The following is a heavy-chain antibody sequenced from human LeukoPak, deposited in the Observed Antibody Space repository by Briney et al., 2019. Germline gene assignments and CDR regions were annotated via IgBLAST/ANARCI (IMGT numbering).Heavy chain of an antibody. V-gene: IGHV4-34*01. CDR3: ARETNYYFDY. Sequence: SETLSLTCAVYGGSFSGYSWNWIRQPPGKGLEWIGEINHSGSTNHNPSLKRRVTISVDTSKNQTSLKLSSVTAADTAVYYCARETNYYFDYWGQGNLVTVSS. CDR1: GGSFSGYS. D-gene: IGHD2-8*01. J-gene: IGHJ4*02. CDR2: INHSGST.